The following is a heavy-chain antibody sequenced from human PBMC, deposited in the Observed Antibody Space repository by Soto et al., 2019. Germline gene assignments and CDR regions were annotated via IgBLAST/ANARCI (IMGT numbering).Heavy chain of an antibody. V-gene: IGHV3-23*01. CDR1: GFTFRSYA. D-gene: IGHD1-1*01. CDR3: AKRFLNEY. CDR2: ISGSGGST. Sequence: PVGSLSLSCAASGFTFRSYAMSWVRQAPGKGLEWVSAISGSGGSTYYADSVKGRFTISRDNSKSTLYLQMNSLRAEDTAVYYCAKRFLNEYWGQGTLVTVSS. J-gene: IGHJ4*02.